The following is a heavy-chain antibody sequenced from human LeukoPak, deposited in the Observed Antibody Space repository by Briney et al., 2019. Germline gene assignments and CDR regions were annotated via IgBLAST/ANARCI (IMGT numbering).Heavy chain of an antibody. D-gene: IGHD3-10*01. Sequence: PGGSLRLSCAASGFTFSSYWMSWVRQAPGKGLEWVANIKQDGSEKYYVDSVKGRFTISRDNAKNSLYLQMNSLRAADTAVYYCARSALLGWAQYYYGSGSFDYWGQGTLVTVSS. CDR2: IKQDGSEK. J-gene: IGHJ4*02. CDR3: ARSALLGWAQYYYGSGSFDY. V-gene: IGHV3-7*01. CDR1: GFTFSSYW.